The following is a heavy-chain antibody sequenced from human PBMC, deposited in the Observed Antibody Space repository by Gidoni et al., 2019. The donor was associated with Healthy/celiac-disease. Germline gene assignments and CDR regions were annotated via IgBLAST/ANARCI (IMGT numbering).Heavy chain of an antibody. D-gene: IGHD4-17*01. Sequence: QVQLQQWGAGLLKPSETLSLTCAVYGGSFSGYYWRWIRQPPGKRLEWIGESNHSGSTNDNPSRKSRVTISVDTCKNQFSLKLSSVTAADTAVYYWARTMTTVTKGMVFFDDWGQGTLVTVSS. J-gene: IGHJ4*02. CDR2: SNHSGST. V-gene: IGHV4-34*01. CDR3: ARTMTTVTKGMVFFDD. CDR1: GGSFSGYY.